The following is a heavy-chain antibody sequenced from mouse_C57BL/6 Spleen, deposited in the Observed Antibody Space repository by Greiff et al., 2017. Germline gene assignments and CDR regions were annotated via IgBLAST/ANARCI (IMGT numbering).Heavy chain of an antibody. Sequence: EVMLVESGGGLVKPGGSLKLSCAASGFTFSDSGMHWVRQAPEKGLEWVAYISSGISTIYYADTVKGRFTISRDNAKNTLFLQMTSLRSEDTAMYYCARIYYDYDYAMGYWGQGTSVTVSS. CDR2: ISSGISTI. CDR1: GFTFSDSG. J-gene: IGHJ4*01. D-gene: IGHD2-4*01. CDR3: ARIYYDYDYAMGY. V-gene: IGHV5-17*01.